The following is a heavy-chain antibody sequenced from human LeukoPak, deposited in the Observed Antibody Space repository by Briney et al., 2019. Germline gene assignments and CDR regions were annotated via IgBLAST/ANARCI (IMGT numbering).Heavy chain of an antibody. Sequence: SETLSLTCTVSGGSISNYYRSWLRQPPGKGLGWIGYIYYSGNTNYNPSLKSRVTISVYTSKNQFSLKLNSVTAADTAVYYCARVRYCSTNRCYDREFDNWGQGTLVTVSS. J-gene: IGHJ4*02. V-gene: IGHV4-59*12. CDR3: ARVRYCSTNRCYDREFDN. CDR1: GGSISNYY. D-gene: IGHD2-2*01. CDR2: IYYSGNT.